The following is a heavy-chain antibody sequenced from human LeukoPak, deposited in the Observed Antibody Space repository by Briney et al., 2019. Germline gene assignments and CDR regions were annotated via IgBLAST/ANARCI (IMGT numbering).Heavy chain of an antibody. D-gene: IGHD5-18*01. V-gene: IGHV3-23*01. Sequence: TGGSLRLSCAASGFTFSSYAMSWVHQAPGKGLEWVSVISGSGGSTYYADSVKGRFTISRDNSKNTLYLQMNSLRAEDTAVYYCAKPVSRGYSYGNFDYWGQGTLVTVSS. CDR2: ISGSGGST. CDR3: AKPVSRGYSYGNFDY. CDR1: GFTFSSYA. J-gene: IGHJ4*02.